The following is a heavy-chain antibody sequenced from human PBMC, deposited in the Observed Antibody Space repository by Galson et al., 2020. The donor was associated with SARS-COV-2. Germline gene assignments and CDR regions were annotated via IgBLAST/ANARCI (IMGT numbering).Heavy chain of an antibody. D-gene: IGHD2-2*01. CDR2: INPNSGGT. V-gene: IGHV1-2*02. Sequence: ASVKVSCKASGYTFTGYYMHWVRQAPGQGLQWMGWINPNSGGTKFAQQFQARVSMTRDTSITTAYMEVSRLTSDDTAMYYCARGRSTSPTILGPRNWSESWGQGTLVTVSS. J-gene: IGHJ5*01. CDR3: ARGRSTSPTILGPRNWSES. CDR1: GYTFTGYY.